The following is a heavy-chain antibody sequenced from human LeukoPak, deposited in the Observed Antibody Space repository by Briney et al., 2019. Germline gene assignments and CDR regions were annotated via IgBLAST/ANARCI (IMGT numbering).Heavy chain of an antibody. J-gene: IGHJ4*03. CDR1: GGSFSGYY. CDR3: ARAPHFFDTSGSRYYFDY. D-gene: IGHD3-22*01. CDR2: IYYSGNT. V-gene: IGHV4-34*01. Sequence: SETLSLTCAVYGGSFSGYYWSWIRQPPGKGLEWIGSIYYSGNTYYSPSLMSRVTISVDTSKNQFSLNLSSVTAADTAVYYCARAPHFFDTSGSRYYFDYWGQGTMVTVSS.